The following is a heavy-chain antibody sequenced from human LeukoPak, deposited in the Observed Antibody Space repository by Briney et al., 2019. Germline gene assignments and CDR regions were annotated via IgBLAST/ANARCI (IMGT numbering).Heavy chain of an antibody. D-gene: IGHD6-13*01. CDR1: GGSISSGDYY. J-gene: IGHJ3*02. Sequence: SQTLSLTCTVSGGSISSGDYYWSWIRQPPGTGLEWIGYIYYSGSTYYNPSLKSRVTISVDTSKNQFSLKLSSVTAADTAVYYCARGQYSSSWYGDAFDIWGQGTMVTVS. V-gene: IGHV4-30-4*08. CDR3: ARGQYSSSWYGDAFDI. CDR2: IYYSGST.